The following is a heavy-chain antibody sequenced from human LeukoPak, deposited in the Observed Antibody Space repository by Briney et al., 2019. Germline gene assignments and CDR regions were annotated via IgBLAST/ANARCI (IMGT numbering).Heavy chain of an antibody. CDR1: GYTFTGYY. V-gene: IGHV1-2*02. J-gene: IGHJ4*02. Sequence: ASVKVSCKASGYTFTGYYMHWVRQAPGQGLEWMGWINPNSGGTNYAQKFQGRVTMTRDTSISTAYMELSRLRSDDTAVYYCATASRRRYSSGPDPDYWGQGTLVTVSS. CDR3: ATASRRRYSSGPDPDY. CDR2: INPNSGGT. D-gene: IGHD6-19*01.